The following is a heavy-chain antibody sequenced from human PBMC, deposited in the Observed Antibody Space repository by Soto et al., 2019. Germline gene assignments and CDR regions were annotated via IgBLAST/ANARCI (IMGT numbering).Heavy chain of an antibody. V-gene: IGHV3-30*18. CDR3: GKDKGRTAIDY. J-gene: IGHJ4*02. Sequence: QVQLVESGGGVVQPGRSLRLSCAASGLTFSAAGMHWVRQAPGKGLEWVAFIANDGRSESYADSVKGRFTIPRDNSQTRLYLQMNGLRAEDTAVYYCGKDKGRTAIDYWGQGTLVSVSS. CDR1: GLTFSAAG. CDR2: IANDGRSE.